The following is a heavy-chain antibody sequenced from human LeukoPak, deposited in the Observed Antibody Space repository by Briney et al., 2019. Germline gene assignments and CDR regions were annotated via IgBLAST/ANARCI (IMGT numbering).Heavy chain of an antibody. D-gene: IGHD2-2*01. Sequence: SETLSLTCAVYGGSFSGYYWSWIRQPPGKGLEWIGEINHSGSTNYNPSLKSRVTISVDTSKNQFSLKLSSVTAADTAMYYCAREGQRGYCSSTSCFWFDPWGQGTLVTVSS. CDR2: INHSGST. V-gene: IGHV4-34*01. CDR3: AREGQRGYCSSTSCFWFDP. J-gene: IGHJ5*02. CDR1: GGSFSGYY.